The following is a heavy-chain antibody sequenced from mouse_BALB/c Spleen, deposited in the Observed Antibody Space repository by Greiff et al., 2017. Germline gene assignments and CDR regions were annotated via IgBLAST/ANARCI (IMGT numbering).Heavy chain of an antibody. CDR2: ISSGGGST. CDR3: ARHDGYPDY. D-gene: IGHD2-3*01. Sequence: DVHLVESGGGLVKPGGSLKLSCAASGFAFSSYDMSWVRQTPEKRLEWVAYISSGGGSTYYPDTVKGRFTISRDNAKNTLYLQMSSLKSEDTAMYYCARHDGYPDYWGQGTTLTVSS. CDR1: GFAFSSYD. J-gene: IGHJ2*01. V-gene: IGHV5-12-1*01.